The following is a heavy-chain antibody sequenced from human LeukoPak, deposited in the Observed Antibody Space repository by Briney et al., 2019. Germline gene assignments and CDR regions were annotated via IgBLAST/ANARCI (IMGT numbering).Heavy chain of an antibody. V-gene: IGHV4-34*01. CDR1: GGSFSGYY. CDR3: ARGLALEWLLYPALGDDY. J-gene: IGHJ4*02. D-gene: IGHD3-3*01. CDR2: FNHSGST. Sequence: PSETLSLTCAVYGGSFSGYYWSWIRQPPGKGLEWFGEFNHSGSTNYNPSLKSRVTISVDTSKNQFSLKLSSVTAADTAVYCCARGLALEWLLYPALGDDYWGQGTLVTVSS.